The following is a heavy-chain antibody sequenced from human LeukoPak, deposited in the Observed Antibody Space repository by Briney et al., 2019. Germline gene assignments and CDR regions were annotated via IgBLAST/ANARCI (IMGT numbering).Heavy chain of an antibody. J-gene: IGHJ5*02. CDR1: GAPITSSY. Sequence: NLSETLSLTCSVSGAPITSSYWSWIRQTPGKGLEWIGNIYSGSTNYNPSFESRVTVSLDTSKNQISLRLTSVTAADTALYYCARDGYGSGSYGWFDPWGQGTLVTVSS. CDR2: IYSGST. V-gene: IGHV4-59*01. D-gene: IGHD3-10*01. CDR3: ARDGYGSGSYGWFDP.